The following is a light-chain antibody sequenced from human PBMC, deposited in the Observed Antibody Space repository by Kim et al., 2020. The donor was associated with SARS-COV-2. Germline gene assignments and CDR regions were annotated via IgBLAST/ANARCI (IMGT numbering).Light chain of an antibody. CDR1: QRVSSSY. Sequence: LSPRERATLSCRARQRVSSSYLAWYQQKPGQAPRLLIYTASSRATGIPDRFSGSGSGTDFTLTISRLEPKDFAVYYCQQYGNSQYTFGQGTKLEIK. CDR2: TAS. CDR3: QQYGNSQYT. J-gene: IGKJ2*01. V-gene: IGKV3-20*01.